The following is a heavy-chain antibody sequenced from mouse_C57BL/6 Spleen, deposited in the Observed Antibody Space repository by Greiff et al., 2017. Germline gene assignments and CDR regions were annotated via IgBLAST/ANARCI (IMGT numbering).Heavy chain of an antibody. Sequence: EVLLVESGGGLVQPGGSLSLSCAASGFTFTDYYMSWVRQPPGKALEWLGFIRHKASGYTTEYSASVKGRFTISRDNSQSILYLQMNALRAEDSATYYCARYSSATKGDYYAMDYWGQGTSVTVSS. V-gene: IGHV7-3*01. CDR1: GFTFTDYY. J-gene: IGHJ4*01. D-gene: IGHD2-14*01. CDR3: ARYSSATKGDYYAMDY. CDR2: IRHKASGYTT.